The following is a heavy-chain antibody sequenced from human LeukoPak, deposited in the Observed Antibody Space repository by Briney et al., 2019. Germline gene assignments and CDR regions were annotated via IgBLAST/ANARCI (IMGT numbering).Heavy chain of an antibody. D-gene: IGHD3-22*01. CDR1: GYTFTSYD. CDR3: ARGADSSGYGDY. J-gene: IGHJ4*02. V-gene: IGHV1-8*01. CDR2: MNPNSGNT. Sequence: ASVKVSCKASGYTFTSYDINWVRQATGQGLEWMGWMNPNSGNTGYAQKFQGRVTMTRNTSIGTAYMELSSLRSEDTAVYYCARGADSSGYGDYWGQGTLVTVSS.